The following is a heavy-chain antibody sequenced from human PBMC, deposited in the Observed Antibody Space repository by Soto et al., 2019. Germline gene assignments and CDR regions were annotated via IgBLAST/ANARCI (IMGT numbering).Heavy chain of an antibody. D-gene: IGHD6-19*01. V-gene: IGHV3-23*01. CDR3: ATARKAYSSGWYHPDFDY. Sequence: EVQLLESGGGLVQPGGSLRLSCAASGFTFSSFAMNWVRQAPGKGLEWVSAMSSGGGSTYYADSVKGRFTISGDNSKTTLYLQRNSRRTEDTAVYYGATARKAYSSGWYHPDFDYRGQGTLVTVSS. CDR1: GFTFSSFA. CDR2: MSSGGGST. J-gene: IGHJ4*02.